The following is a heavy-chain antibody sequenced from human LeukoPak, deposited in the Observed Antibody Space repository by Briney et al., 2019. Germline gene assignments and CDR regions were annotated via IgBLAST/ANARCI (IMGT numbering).Heavy chain of an antibody. V-gene: IGHV3-69-1*01. Sequence: GGSLRLSCAASAFSLNAYNMNWVRQAPGKGLEWVSSISSSSYIYYADSVKGRFTISRDNAKNSLYLQMNSLRAEDTAVYYCAREEVVVPAAIRGGPFDYWGQGTLVTVSS. J-gene: IGHJ4*02. CDR1: AFSLNAYN. CDR2: ISSSSYI. CDR3: AREEVVVPAAIRGGPFDY. D-gene: IGHD2-2*02.